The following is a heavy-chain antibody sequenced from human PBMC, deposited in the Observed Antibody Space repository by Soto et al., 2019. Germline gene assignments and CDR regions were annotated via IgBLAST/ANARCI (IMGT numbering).Heavy chain of an antibody. CDR3: ASGLLYLYYYKYGMDV. J-gene: IGHJ6*02. D-gene: IGHD2-8*01. V-gene: IGHV1-18*01. CDR1: DYTFSSYG. Sequence: QVQLVQSGAEVRKPGASVKVSCKASDYTFSSYGMNWVRQAPGQGLEWMGWISADKGDTDYAQKFQGRVTMTTDTSTSTAYMELRSLKSDDTAVYYCASGLLYLYYYKYGMDVWGQGTTVTVS. CDR2: ISADKGDT.